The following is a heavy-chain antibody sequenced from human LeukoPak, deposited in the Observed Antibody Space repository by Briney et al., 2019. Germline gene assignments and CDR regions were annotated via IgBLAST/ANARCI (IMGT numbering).Heavy chain of an antibody. V-gene: IGHV4-39*07. J-gene: IGHJ4*02. CDR1: GGSISSSSYY. CDR3: ARSWWELLRGGEIGY. CDR2: IYYSGST. Sequence: SETLSLTCTVSGGSISSSSYYWGWIRQPPGKGLEWIGSIYYSGSTYYNPSLKSRVTISVDTSKNQFSLKLSSVTAADTAVYYCARSWWELLRGGEIGYWGQGTLVTVSS. D-gene: IGHD1-26*01.